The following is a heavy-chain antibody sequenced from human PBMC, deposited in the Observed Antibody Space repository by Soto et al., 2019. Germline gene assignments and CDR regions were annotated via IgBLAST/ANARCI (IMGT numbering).Heavy chain of an antibody. CDR1: GYTFTTYG. V-gene: IGHV1-18*01. CDR3: ARDIVVVVAATPAQENWFDP. CDR2: NSAYNGNT. D-gene: IGHD2-15*01. J-gene: IGHJ5*02. Sequence: ASVKVSCKASGYTFTTYGITWVRQAPGQGLEWMGWNSAYNGNTNYAQKLQGRVTMTTDTSTSTAYMELRSLRSDDTAVYYCARDIVVVVAATPAQENWFDPWGQGTLVTVSS.